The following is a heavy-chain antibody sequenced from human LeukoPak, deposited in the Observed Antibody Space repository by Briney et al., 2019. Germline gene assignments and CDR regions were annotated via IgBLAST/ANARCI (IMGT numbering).Heavy chain of an antibody. J-gene: IGHJ4*02. V-gene: IGHV7-4-1*02. CDR2: INTNTGNP. Sequence: ASVKVSCKASGYTFTSYAMNWVRQAPGQGLEWMGWINTNTGNPTYAQGFTGRFVFSLDTSVSTAYLQISSLRAEDTAVYYCAREVPFDYDILTGYYTPAFDYWGQGTLVTVSS. CDR1: GYTFTSYA. D-gene: IGHD3-9*01. CDR3: AREVPFDYDILTGYYTPAFDY.